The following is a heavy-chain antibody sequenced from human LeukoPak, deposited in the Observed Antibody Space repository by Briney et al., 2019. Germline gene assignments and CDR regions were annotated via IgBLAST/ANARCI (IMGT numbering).Heavy chain of an antibody. J-gene: IGHJ4*02. CDR1: GYTFTSYD. CDR3: ARVQFAWFGELSYFDY. D-gene: IGHD3-10*01. CDR2: MNPNSGNT. V-gene: IGHV1-8*01. Sequence: ASVKVSCKASGYTFTSYDINWVRQATGQGLEWMGWMNPNSGNTGYAQKFQGRVTMTTDTSTSTLYMELSSLRSEDTAVYYCARVQFAWFGELSYFDYWGQGTLVTVSS.